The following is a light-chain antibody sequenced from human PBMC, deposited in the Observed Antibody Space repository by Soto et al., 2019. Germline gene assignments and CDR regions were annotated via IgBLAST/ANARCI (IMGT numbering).Light chain of an antibody. CDR3: QQYGTSLSWT. CDR2: GAS. V-gene: IGKV3-20*01. J-gene: IGKJ1*01. Sequence: ETVLTQSPGTLSLSPGERATLSCRASQRVTSSYLAWYQQKPGQPPRLLIYGASSRATGIPDRFSGSGSGTDVTLTISRLEPEDFAVYYCQQYGTSLSWTFGQGTKVEIK. CDR1: QRVTSSY.